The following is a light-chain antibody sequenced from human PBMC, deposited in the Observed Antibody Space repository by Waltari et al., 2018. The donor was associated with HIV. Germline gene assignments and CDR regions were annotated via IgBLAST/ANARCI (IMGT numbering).Light chain of an antibody. CDR2: GAS. CDR1: QSVSNS. CDR3: QQYNSWPRT. J-gene: IGKJ1*01. V-gene: IGKV3-15*01. Sequence: VITQSPATLSVSPGGRATLSCRASQSVSNSLVWYQQRPGQAPRLLIYGASTRATGIPGRFSGSGSGTEFTLTINSLQSEDFAVYYCQQYNSWPRTFGQGTKVEVK.